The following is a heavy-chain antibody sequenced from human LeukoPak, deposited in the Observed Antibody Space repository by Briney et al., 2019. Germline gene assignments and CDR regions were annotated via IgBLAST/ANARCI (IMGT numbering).Heavy chain of an antibody. CDR2: IYYSGNT. D-gene: IGHD6-19*01. V-gene: IGHV4-39*01. CDR3: ARVHLHRQWAGTYYFDY. CDR1: GDSISTSNSY. J-gene: IGHJ4*02. Sequence: SETLSLTCTVSGDSISTSNSYWGWIRQPPGKGLEWIGSIYYSGNTYYNASLKSRVTISVDTSKNQFSLKLTSVTAADTAVYYCARVHLHRQWAGTYYFDYWGQGTLVTVSS.